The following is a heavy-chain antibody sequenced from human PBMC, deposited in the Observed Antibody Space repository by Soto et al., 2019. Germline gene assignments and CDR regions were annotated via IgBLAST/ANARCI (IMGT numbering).Heavy chain of an antibody. CDR2: ISYDGSNK. J-gene: IGHJ4*02. D-gene: IGHD6-13*01. V-gene: IGHV3-30-3*01. CDR1: GFTFSSYA. Sequence: QVQLVESGGGVVQPGRSLRLSCAASGFTFSSYAMHWVRQAPGKGLAWVAVISYDGSNKYYADSVKGRFTISRDNSKNTLYLQMNSLRAEDTAVYYCAATSSSSWYMEVDYWGQGTLVTVSS. CDR3: AATSSSSWYMEVDY.